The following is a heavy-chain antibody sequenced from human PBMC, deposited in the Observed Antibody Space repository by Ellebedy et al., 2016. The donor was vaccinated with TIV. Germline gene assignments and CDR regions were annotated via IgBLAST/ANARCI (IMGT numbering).Heavy chain of an antibody. V-gene: IGHV4-34*01. CDR1: GGSFSGYY. CDR3: ARQVNDFWSGYYIQGPDY. J-gene: IGHJ4*02. D-gene: IGHD3-3*01. CDR2: INHSGST. Sequence: LRLSXAVYGGSFSGYYWSWIRQPPGKGLEWIGEINHSGSTNYNPSLKSRVTISVDTSKNQFSLKLSSVTAADTAVYYCARQVNDFWSGYYIQGPDYWGQGTLVTVSS.